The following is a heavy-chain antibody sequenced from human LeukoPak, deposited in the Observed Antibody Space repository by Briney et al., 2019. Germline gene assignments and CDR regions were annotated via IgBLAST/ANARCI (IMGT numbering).Heavy chain of an antibody. CDR2: INHSGST. J-gene: IGHJ5*02. CDR3: ARRRFAARFDP. Sequence: SETLSLTCTVSGYSISSGYYWGWIRQPPGKGLEWIGEINHSGSTNYNPSLKSRVTISVDTSKNQFSLKLSSVTAADTAVYYCARRRFAARFDPWGQGTLVTVSS. CDR1: GYSISSGYY. D-gene: IGHD2-15*01. V-gene: IGHV4-38-2*02.